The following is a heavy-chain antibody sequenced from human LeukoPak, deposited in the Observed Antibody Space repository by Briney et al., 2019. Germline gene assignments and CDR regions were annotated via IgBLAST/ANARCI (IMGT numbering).Heavy chain of an antibody. J-gene: IGHJ4*02. V-gene: IGHV3-7*03. D-gene: IGHD2-15*01. Sequence: PGGSLRLSCAASGFTFSTYWMSWVRQAPGKGLEWVADIKEDGSEKYYVDSVKGRFTISRDNAKNSLYLQMSSLRAEDTAVYYCAREAWIAATNYWGQGTLVTVSS. CDR1: GFTFSTYW. CDR3: AREAWIAATNY. CDR2: IKEDGSEK.